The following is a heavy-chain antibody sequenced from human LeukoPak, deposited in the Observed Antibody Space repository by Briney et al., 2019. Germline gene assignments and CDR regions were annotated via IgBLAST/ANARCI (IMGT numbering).Heavy chain of an antibody. D-gene: IGHD3-22*01. CDR1: GGSISSYY. Sequence: SETPSLTCTVSGGSISSYYWSWIRQPAGKGLEWIGRTYTSGSTNYNPSLKSRVTMSVDTSKNQFSLKLSSVTAADTAVYYCARSLYYYDSSGYGYYMDVWGKGTTVTVSS. CDR2: TYTSGST. J-gene: IGHJ6*03. V-gene: IGHV4-4*07. CDR3: ARSLYYYDSSGYGYYMDV.